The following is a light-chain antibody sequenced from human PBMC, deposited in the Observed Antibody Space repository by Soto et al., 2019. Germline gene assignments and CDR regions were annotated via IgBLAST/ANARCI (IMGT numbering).Light chain of an antibody. J-gene: IGKJ5*01. Sequence: EILLTQSPGTLSLSPGESATLPCRVSQNISTSYLAWYQQKPGQAPRLLIYAASSRLTGIPDRFSGSGSGTDFTLTISRLEPEDFAVYYCQQYGRTFGQGTRLEIK. CDR3: QQYGRT. V-gene: IGKV3-20*01. CDR2: AAS. CDR1: QNISTSY.